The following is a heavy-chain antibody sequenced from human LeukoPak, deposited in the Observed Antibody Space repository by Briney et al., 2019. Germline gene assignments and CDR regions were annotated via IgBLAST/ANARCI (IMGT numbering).Heavy chain of an antibody. CDR1: GFTVSSNY. CDR2: IYSGGST. D-gene: IGHD4-17*01. Sequence: GGSLRLSCAASGFTVSSNYMSWVRQAPGKGLEWVSVIYSGGSTYYADSVKGRFTISRDNSKNTLYLQMSSLRAEDTAVYYCARDGSTVTNKFDYWGQGTLVTVSS. CDR3: ARDGSTVTNKFDY. J-gene: IGHJ4*02. V-gene: IGHV3-66*01.